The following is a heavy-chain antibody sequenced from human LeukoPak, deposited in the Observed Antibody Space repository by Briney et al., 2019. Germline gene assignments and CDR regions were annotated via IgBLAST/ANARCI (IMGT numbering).Heavy chain of an antibody. Sequence: SETLSLTCTVSGDSISRYYWSWIRQPPGKGLEWIGYIYYSGSTNYNPSLKSRVTISLDTSKHQFSLKLSSVTAADTAVYYCARGGYTYGFVAKFDSWGRGTLVSVSS. CDR2: IYYSGST. D-gene: IGHD5-18*01. CDR3: ARGGYTYGFVAKFDS. CDR1: GDSISRYY. V-gene: IGHV4-59*01. J-gene: IGHJ4*02.